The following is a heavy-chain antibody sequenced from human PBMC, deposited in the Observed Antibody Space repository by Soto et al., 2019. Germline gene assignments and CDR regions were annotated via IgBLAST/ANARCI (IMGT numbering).Heavy chain of an antibody. CDR2: IYNSGST. Sequence: PSETLSLTCTVPGGSISSGDYYWSWIRQHPGKGLEWIGHIYNSGSTYYNPSLKSRVTISVDTSKNQFSLKLNSVTAADTAVYYCARVSYSSYPRYDDHRVDVCGQGT. J-gene: IGHJ6*02. CDR1: GGSISSGDYY. V-gene: IGHV4-31*03. CDR3: ARVSYSSYPRYDDHRVDV. D-gene: IGHD6-6*01.